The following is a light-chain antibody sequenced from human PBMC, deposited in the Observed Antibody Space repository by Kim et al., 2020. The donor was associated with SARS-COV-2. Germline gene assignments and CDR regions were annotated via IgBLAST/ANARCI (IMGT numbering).Light chain of an antibody. Sequence: CPGERATHSCGASQSVSTNLAWYQQKPGQAPRLLMYGASTRATGVPARFSGSGSGTEFTLTIASLQSEDSAVYYCQQYKDWLRLTVGGGTKVDIK. CDR1: QSVSTN. V-gene: IGKV3-15*01. CDR2: GAS. CDR3: QQYKDWLRLT. J-gene: IGKJ4*01.